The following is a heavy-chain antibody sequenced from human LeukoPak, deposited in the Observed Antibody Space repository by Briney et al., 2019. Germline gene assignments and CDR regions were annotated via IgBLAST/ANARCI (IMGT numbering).Heavy chain of an antibody. CDR1: GFTFNRYG. CDR2: ISASGANR. CDR3: AKNWGNAAPRYYYYYYYMDV. D-gene: IGHD7-27*01. J-gene: IGHJ6*03. V-gene: IGHV3-23*01. Sequence: GGTLRLSCAASGFTFNRYGMSWVRQAPGKGLEWVSGISASGANRYYADSVKGRFTISRDNSRDTLSVQVNSLRAEDTGVYYCAKNWGNAAPRYYYYYYYMDVWGKGTTVTISS.